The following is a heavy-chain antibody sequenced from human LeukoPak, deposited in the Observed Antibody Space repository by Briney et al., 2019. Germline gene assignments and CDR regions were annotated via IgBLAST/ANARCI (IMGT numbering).Heavy chain of an antibody. Sequence: PGGSLRLSCAASGFTFRNAWMTWVRQAPGKGLEWVGRIKSKSDGGTTDYAAPVKGRFSILRDDSKNTLYLQMDSLRADDTAVYYSSTYYSGNPPYWGQGTLVTVSS. CDR3: STYYSGNPPY. J-gene: IGHJ4*02. CDR2: IKSKSDGGTT. CDR1: GFTFRNAW. D-gene: IGHD4-23*01. V-gene: IGHV3-15*01.